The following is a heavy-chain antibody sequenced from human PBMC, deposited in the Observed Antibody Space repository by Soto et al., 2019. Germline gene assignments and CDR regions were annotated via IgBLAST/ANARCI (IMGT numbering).Heavy chain of an antibody. CDR1: GFAFNNYG. CDR3: AREDSIIIPAVSDF. Sequence: GGSLRLSCTVSGFAFNNYGINWVRQAPGKGLEWVSSISKSDYPYYSHSVKGRFTISRDNAKNSVSLQMNTLRVEDTAVYYCAREDSIIIPAVSDFWGLGTLVTVSS. D-gene: IGHD3-22*01. V-gene: IGHV3-21*04. J-gene: IGHJ4*02. CDR2: ISKSDYP.